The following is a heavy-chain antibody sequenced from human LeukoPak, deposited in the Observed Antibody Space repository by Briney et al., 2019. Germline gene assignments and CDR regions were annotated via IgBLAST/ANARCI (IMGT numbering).Heavy chain of an antibody. Sequence: ASVKVSCKASGYTFTSYDINWVRQATGQGLEWMGWMTPNSVNTGYAQKFQGRVTMTRNTSISTAYMELSSLRSEDTAVYYCARGSSCRTSCYRDFDYWGQGTLVTVSS. D-gene: IGHD2-2*02. J-gene: IGHJ4*02. CDR1: GYTFTSYD. V-gene: IGHV1-8*01. CDR2: MTPNSVNT. CDR3: ARGSSCRTSCYRDFDY.